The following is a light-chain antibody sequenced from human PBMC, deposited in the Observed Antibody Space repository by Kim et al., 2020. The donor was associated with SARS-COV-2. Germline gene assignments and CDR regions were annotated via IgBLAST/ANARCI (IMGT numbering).Light chain of an antibody. CDR2: QDT. V-gene: IGLV3-1*01. CDR3: QTWDSITVL. Sequence: LSPGQTASITCSGDKLGEKYACWYQQKPGQSPVLVIYQDTKRPSGIPERFAGSNSGNTATLTISGTQAMDEAVYYRQTWDSITVLFGGGTQLTVL. J-gene: IGLJ7*01. CDR1: KLGEKY.